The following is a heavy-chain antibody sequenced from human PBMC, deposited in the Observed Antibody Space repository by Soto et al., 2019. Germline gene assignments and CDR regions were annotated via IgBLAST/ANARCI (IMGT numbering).Heavy chain of an antibody. V-gene: IGHV4-39*01. Sequence: QLQLQESGPGLVKPSETLSLTCTVSGGSFSSSTYYWGWIRQPPGKALEWIGSMYSGGNTYYNPSLKSRVTVSVDTSKNHFSLKLTSVTAADTAMYYCARQPYDSTGYYYGAWGQGTLVTVSS. CDR2: MYSGGNT. CDR3: ARQPYDSTGYYYGA. CDR1: GGSFSSSTYY. J-gene: IGHJ5*02. D-gene: IGHD3-22*01.